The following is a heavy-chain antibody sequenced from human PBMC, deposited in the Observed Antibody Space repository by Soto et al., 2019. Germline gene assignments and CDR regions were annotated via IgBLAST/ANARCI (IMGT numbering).Heavy chain of an antibody. D-gene: IGHD3-10*01. CDR1: GYTFTSYD. J-gene: IGHJ6*02. CDR2: MNPNSGNT. CDR3: AGGALWFGERPEDV. V-gene: IGHV1-8*01. Sequence: QVQLVQSGAEVKKPGASVKVSCKASGYTFTSYDINWVRQATGQGLEWMGWMNPNSGNTGYAQKFKGRVTMTRNTSISTAYRELSSLRSADTAVYYCAGGALWFGERPEDVWGQGTTVTVSS.